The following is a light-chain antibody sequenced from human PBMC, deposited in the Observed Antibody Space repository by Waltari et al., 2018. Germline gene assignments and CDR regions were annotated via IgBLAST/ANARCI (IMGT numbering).Light chain of an antibody. CDR3: HHNVGLPVT. J-gene: IGKJ1*01. CDR2: DSS. CDR1: ESVRRA. Sequence: CRTSESVRRALIRYQQKTGQAHKLRIYDSSSRATGVPDRFSGSGFGIDFSLTISRLDPEDFGVYYCHHNVGLPVTFGQGTRVEIK. V-gene: IGKV3D-20*02.